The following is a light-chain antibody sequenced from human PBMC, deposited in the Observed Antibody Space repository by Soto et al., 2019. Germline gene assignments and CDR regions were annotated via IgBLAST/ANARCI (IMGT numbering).Light chain of an antibody. Sequence: DIQMTQSPSTLSASVGDRVIITCRASQSIGSWLAWYQQKPGKAPNLLIYEASSLESGVPSRFGGSGSGREFTLTISSLQPDDVSTSYCQQYNSFSPSTFGQGTTVEVK. CDR2: EAS. V-gene: IGKV1-5*03. CDR1: QSIGSW. CDR3: QQYNSFSPST. J-gene: IGKJ1*01.